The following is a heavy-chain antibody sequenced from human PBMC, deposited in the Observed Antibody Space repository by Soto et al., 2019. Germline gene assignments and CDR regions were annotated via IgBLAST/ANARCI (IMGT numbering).Heavy chain of an antibody. CDR2: ISYDGSNK. V-gene: IGHV3-30*18. CDR1: GFTFSSYG. J-gene: IGHJ4*02. CDR3: AKSTRYGDYRYLDY. Sequence: QVQLVESGGGVVQPGRSLRLSCAASGFTFSSYGMHWVRQAPGKGLAWVAVISYDGSNKYYADSVKGRFTISRDNSKNTLYLQMNSLRAEDTAVYYCAKSTRYGDYRYLDYWGQGTLVTVSS. D-gene: IGHD4-17*01.